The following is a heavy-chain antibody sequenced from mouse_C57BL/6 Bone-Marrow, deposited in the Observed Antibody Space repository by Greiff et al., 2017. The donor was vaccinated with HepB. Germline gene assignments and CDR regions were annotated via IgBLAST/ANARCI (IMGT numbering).Heavy chain of an antibody. Sequence: EVKVEESGGGLVQPGGSMKLSCVASGFTFSNYWMNWVRQSPEKGLEWVAQIRLKSDNYATHYAESVKGRFTISRDDSKSSVYLQMNNLRAEDIGIYYCTYGSSVAYWGQGTLVTVSA. CDR1: GFTFSNYW. CDR2: IRLKSDNYAT. D-gene: IGHD1-1*01. J-gene: IGHJ3*01. CDR3: TYGSSVAY. V-gene: IGHV6-3*01.